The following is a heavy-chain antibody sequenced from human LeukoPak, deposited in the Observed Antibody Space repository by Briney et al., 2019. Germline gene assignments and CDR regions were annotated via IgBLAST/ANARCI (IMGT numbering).Heavy chain of an antibody. Sequence: HPLETLSLTCTVSGASFNSNSYYWGWIRQPPGKGLEWIGSVYYSGTTYYNTSLESRVTISLDRSSDQFSLRLTSVTAAGTAVYYCARGYDFWSANFYLDVWGKGTTVTVSS. CDR3: ARGYDFWSANFYLDV. CDR1: GASFNSNSYY. CDR2: VYYSGTT. D-gene: IGHD3-3*01. J-gene: IGHJ6*03. V-gene: IGHV4-39*07.